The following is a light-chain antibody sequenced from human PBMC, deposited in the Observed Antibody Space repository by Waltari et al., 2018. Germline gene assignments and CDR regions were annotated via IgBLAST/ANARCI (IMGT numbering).Light chain of an antibody. J-gene: IGLJ1*01. V-gene: IGLV2-11*01. CDR2: DVT. CDR1: SRDVGASQY. CDR3: CSYAGTYTYV. Sequence: QSALTQPRSVSGSPGQSVTISCTGTSRDVGASQYVSWFQQHPGGAPTLLIFDVTERPSGVPDRFSGSQSANTASLTISGLQPDDEADYYCCSYAGTYTYVFGPGTSVTVL.